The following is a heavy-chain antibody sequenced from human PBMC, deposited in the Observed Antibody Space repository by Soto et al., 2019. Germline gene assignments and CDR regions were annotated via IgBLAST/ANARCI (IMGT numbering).Heavy chain of an antibody. J-gene: IGHJ4*02. D-gene: IGHD2-15*01. CDR3: ARGRGGWFGVSLLARYCRGGSCYQFDY. CDR2: MNPNSGNT. Sequence: QVQLVQSGAEVKKPGASVKVSCKASGYTFTSYDINWVREATGQGLEWMGWMNPNSGNTGYAQKFQGRVTMTRNTSISTAYMELSSLRSEDTAVYYCARGRGGWFGVSLLARYCRGGSCYQFDYWGQGTLVTVSS. V-gene: IGHV1-8*01. CDR1: GYTFTSYD.